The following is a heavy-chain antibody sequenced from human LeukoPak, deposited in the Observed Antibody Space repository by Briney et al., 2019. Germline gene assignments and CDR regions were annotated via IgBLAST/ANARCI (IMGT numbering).Heavy chain of an antibody. D-gene: IGHD5-18*01. V-gene: IGHV3-74*01. CDR1: GFTISSYR. CDR3: ARGYSYVQQ. Sequence: GGSLRLSCVASGFTISSYRMHWVRLAPGEGLVWVSRINGDGSNTTYADSVKGRFTISRDNAKSTLYLQMNSLRAEDTAVYYCARGYSYVQQWGQGTLVTVSS. J-gene: IGHJ1*01. CDR2: INGDGSNT.